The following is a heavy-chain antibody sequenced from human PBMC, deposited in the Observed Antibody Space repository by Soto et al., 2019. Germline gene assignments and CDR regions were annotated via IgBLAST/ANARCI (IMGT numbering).Heavy chain of an antibody. J-gene: IGHJ1*01. D-gene: IGHD5-18*01. V-gene: IGHV1-69*13. CDR3: ASGIQLWLRRINNGYSG. CDR2: IIPMFGTA. CDR1: GGTFSTYA. Sequence: ASVKVSCKAPGGTFSTYAISWVRQAPGQGFEWMGGIIPMFGTANYAQRFQDRVTITADESTNTVYMELSSLRSEDTAVYFCASGIQLWLRRINNGYSGWG.